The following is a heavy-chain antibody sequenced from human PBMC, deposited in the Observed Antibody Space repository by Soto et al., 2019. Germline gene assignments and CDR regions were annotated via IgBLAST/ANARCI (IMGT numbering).Heavy chain of an antibody. V-gene: IGHV1-2*02. CDR3: ARDKDSPYCSSTSCHDAFDI. CDR2: INPNSGGT. J-gene: IGHJ3*02. CDR1: GYTFTGYY. Sequence: ASVKVSCKASGYTFTGYYIHWVRQAPGQGLEWMGWINPNSGGTNYAQKFQGRVTMTRDTSISTAYMELSRLRSDDTAVYYCARDKDSPYCSSTSCHDAFDIWGQGTMVTVSS. D-gene: IGHD2-2*01.